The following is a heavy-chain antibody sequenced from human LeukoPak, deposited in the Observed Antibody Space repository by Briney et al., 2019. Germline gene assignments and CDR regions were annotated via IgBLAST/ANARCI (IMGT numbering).Heavy chain of an antibody. CDR3: ARDTYQLLTQPFGI. J-gene: IGHJ3*02. V-gene: IGHV3-74*01. D-gene: IGHD2-2*01. Sequence: GGSLRLSCAASGFTFSSYLMHWVRQAPGKGRVWVSRINSDGSSTSYADSVKGRFTLSRDNAKNTLYLQMNTLRAEDTAVYYCARDTYQLLTQPFGIWGQGTMVTVSS. CDR2: INSDGSST. CDR1: GFTFSSYL.